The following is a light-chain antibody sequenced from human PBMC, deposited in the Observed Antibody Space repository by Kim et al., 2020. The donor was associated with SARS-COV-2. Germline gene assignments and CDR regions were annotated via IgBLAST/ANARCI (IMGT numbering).Light chain of an antibody. CDR2: SNN. V-gene: IGLV1-40*01. CDR1: SSNIGAGFD. CDR3: QSFDSTLNTYV. J-gene: IGLJ1*01. Sequence: QGVTISCTGSSSNIGAGFDVHWYQRLPGTAPKFLIYSNNNRPSGVPDRFSVSKSGTSASLAITGLQAEDEADYYCQSFDSTLNTYVFGPGTKVTVL.